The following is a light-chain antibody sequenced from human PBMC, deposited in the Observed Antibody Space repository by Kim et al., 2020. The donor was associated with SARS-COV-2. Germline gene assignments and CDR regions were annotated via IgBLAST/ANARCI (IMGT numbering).Light chain of an antibody. Sequence: EVVMTQSPATLSVSPGERATLSCRASQSVRSNLAWYQQKPGQAPRLLIYGAFTRATGIPARFSGSGSGTEFTLTISSLQSEDFAVFYCQQYNSWPLTFGGGTKVDIK. CDR2: GAF. CDR3: QQYNSWPLT. CDR1: QSVRSN. J-gene: IGKJ4*01. V-gene: IGKV3-15*01.